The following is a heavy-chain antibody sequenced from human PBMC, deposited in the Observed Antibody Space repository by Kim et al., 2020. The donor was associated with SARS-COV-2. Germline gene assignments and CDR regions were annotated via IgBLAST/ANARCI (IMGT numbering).Heavy chain of an antibody. CDR1: GYTFTSYA. D-gene: IGHD7-27*01. CDR2: INAGNGNT. V-gene: IGHV1-3*01. CDR3: ARDLLGTSSNGAFDI. J-gene: IGHJ3*02. Sequence: ASVKVSCKASGYTFTSYAMHWVRQAPGQRLEWMGWINAGNGNTKYSQKFQGRVTITRDTSASTAYMELSSLRSEDTAVYYCARDLLGTSSNGAFDIWGQGTMVTVSS.